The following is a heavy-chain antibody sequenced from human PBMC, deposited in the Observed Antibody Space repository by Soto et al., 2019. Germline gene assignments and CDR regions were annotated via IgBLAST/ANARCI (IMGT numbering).Heavy chain of an antibody. D-gene: IGHD2-2*01. CDR2: TSNSGST. V-gene: IGHV4-31*03. Sequence: QVQLQESGPGLVKPSQTLSLTCTVSGGSITSSGYYWSWIRQHPGEGLEWIWFTSNSGSTSYNPSITSRVTISVDTSSNQFSLNLKSVTAADTAVYCCARGGGSTKVDYWGQGTLVTVSP. J-gene: IGHJ4*02. CDR3: ARGGGSTKVDY. CDR1: GGSITSSGYY.